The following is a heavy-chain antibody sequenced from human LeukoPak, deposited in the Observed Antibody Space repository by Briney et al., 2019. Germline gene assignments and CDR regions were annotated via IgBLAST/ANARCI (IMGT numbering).Heavy chain of an antibody. CDR3: ARGRGYSYGYGY. CDR1: GGSFSGDY. J-gene: IGHJ4*02. V-gene: IGHV4-34*01. D-gene: IGHD5-18*01. Sequence: PSETLSLTCAVDGGSFSGDYWSLIRQPPGKGLEWIGEINHSGSTNYNPSLKSRVTISVDTSKNQFSLKLSSVTAADTAVYYCARGRGYSYGYGYWGQGTLVTVSS. CDR2: INHSGST.